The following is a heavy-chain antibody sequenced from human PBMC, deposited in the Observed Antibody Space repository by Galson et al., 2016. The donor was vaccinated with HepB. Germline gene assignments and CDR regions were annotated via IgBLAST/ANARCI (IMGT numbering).Heavy chain of an antibody. CDR3: ARALRYDGSGTYFYYYDY. D-gene: IGHD3-10*01. V-gene: IGHV3-74*01. J-gene: IGHJ4*02. CDR1: GFTFSSYW. Sequence: SLRFSCAASGFTFSSYWMHWVRQAPGKGLVWVSRINGDGSSIDYADSVKGRFIISRDNAKNTLYLQLNSLRAEDTAVYFCARALRYDGSGTYFYYYDYWGQGTLVTVSS. CDR2: INGDGSSI.